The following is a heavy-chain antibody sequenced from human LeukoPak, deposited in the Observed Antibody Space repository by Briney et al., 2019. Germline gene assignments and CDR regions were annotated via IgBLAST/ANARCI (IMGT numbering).Heavy chain of an antibody. CDR2: ISSSYSTI. CDR3: ARGAGSYYGYFQS. Sequence: GGSLRLSCAASGFTFSSYSMNWVRQAPGKGLEWVSYISSSYSTIFYADSVKGRFTISRDNAKNSLYLQMNSLRAEDTAVYFCARGAGSYYGYFQSWGRGTLVTVSS. CDR1: GFTFSSYS. D-gene: IGHD1-26*01. J-gene: IGHJ1*01. V-gene: IGHV3-48*04.